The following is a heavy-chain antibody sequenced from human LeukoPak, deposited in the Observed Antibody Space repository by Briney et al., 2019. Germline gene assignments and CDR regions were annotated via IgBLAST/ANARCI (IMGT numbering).Heavy chain of an antibody. V-gene: IGHV3-23*01. CDR1: GFTFSSYA. CDR3: AKDVAARTTGYFDY. Sequence: PGGSLRLSCAASGFTFSSYAMNWVRQAPGKGLEWVSTISGSGATTYYADSVKGRFTIPRDNSKNTLYLQMNSLRAEDTAVYYCAKDVAARTTGYFDYWGQGTLVTVSS. CDR2: ISGSGATT. D-gene: IGHD6-6*01. J-gene: IGHJ4*02.